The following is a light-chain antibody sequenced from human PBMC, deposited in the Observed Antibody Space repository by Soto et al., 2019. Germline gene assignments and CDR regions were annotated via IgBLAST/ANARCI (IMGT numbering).Light chain of an antibody. Sequence: QSALTQPASVSDSHGQSITLSCIGTSSDIGAFNHVSWHQQHPGKAPKLIIYDVINRPSGVSNRCSGSKTGNTASLIISVLQAEDEADYYCSSYTSSSSYFFGSGTKVTVL. CDR2: DVI. V-gene: IGLV2-14*03. CDR3: SSYTSSSSYF. CDR1: SSDIGAFNH. J-gene: IGLJ1*01.